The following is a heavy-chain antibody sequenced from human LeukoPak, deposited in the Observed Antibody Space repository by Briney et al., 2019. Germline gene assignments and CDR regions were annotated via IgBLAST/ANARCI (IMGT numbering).Heavy chain of an antibody. CDR3: ARAYYDFWRDTGGFDY. CDR2: TYYRSKWYT. D-gene: IGHD3-3*01. CDR1: GDSVSSNSAA. J-gene: IGHJ4*02. Sequence: SQTLSLTCAISGDSVSSNSAAWNWIRQSPSRGLEWLGRTYYRSKWYTDYAVSVKSRITFNPDTSKNQFSLQLNSVTPEDTAVYYCARAYYDFWRDTGGFDYWGQGTLVTVSS. V-gene: IGHV6-1*01.